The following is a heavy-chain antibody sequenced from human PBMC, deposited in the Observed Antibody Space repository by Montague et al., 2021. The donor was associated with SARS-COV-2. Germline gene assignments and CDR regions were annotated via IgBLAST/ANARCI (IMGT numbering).Heavy chain of an antibody. Sequence: SETLSLTCAVYGGSFSGYYWSWIRQPPGKGLEWIGEINHSGSTNYNPSLKSRVTISVDTSKNQFSLKLSSVTAADTAVYYCARGPGVVIMLAVYYSCGLDLWGQGTMVTVSS. CDR1: GGSFSGYY. CDR2: INHSGST. CDR3: ARGPGVVIMLAVYYSCGLDL. V-gene: IGHV4-34*01. J-gene: IGHJ6*02. D-gene: IGHD3-3*01.